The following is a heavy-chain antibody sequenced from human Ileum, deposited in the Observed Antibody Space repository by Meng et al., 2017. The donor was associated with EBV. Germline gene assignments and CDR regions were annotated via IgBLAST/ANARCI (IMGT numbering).Heavy chain of an antibody. D-gene: IGHD3-22*01. J-gene: IGHJ4*02. V-gene: IGHV4-4*02. CDR3: ASSDYYRSDY. CDR2: TSHSGST. Sequence: HVPQKEAGPGPVRPLSSLSAAYAFSGGSVSRSEWWRWVRQPQGKGLEWIGETSHSGSTNYSPSPKSRVTISLDKSKNQLSLKLNSVTAADTAVYYCASSDYYRSDYWGQGTLVTVSS. CDR1: GGSVSRSEW.